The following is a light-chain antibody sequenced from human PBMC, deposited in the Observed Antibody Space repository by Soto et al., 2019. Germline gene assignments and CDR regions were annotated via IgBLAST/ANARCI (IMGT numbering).Light chain of an antibody. CDR2: EVI. CDR1: SSDIGAAFNY. J-gene: IGLJ3*02. CDR3: AAWDDSLSAWV. V-gene: IGLV2-14*01. Sequence: QSALTQPASVSGSPGQSITISCTGTSSDIGAAFNYVSWYQQHPGKAPKLMIFEVINRPSGVPDRFSGSNSGSSASLAISGLRSEDEADYFCAAWDDSLSAWVFGGGTKLTVL.